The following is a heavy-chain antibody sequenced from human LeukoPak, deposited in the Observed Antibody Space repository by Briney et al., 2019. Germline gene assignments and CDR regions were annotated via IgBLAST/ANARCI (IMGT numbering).Heavy chain of an antibody. J-gene: IGHJ6*03. CDR1: GYSFTGYY. CDR3: ARGPNHYYYMDF. D-gene: IGHD2-8*01. Sequence: ASMKVSCKASGYSFTGYYIHWVRQAPGQRLEWMGWINPIDDASKSAQKFQGRVTMTSDRSINTVYMELSGLASDDTALYYCARGPNHYYYMDFWGKGTTVSVSS. V-gene: IGHV1-2*02. CDR2: INPIDDAS.